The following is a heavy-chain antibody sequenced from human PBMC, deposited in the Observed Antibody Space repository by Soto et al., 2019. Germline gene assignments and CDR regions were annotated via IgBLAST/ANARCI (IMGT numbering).Heavy chain of an antibody. CDR2: IYYSGNT. J-gene: IGHJ4*02. V-gene: IGHV4-39*01. Sequence: QLQLQESGPGLVKPSETLSLICTVSGGSISSYSYYWGWIRQPPGKGLEWIGSIYYSGNTYYNPSLKSRVTISVDTSKNQFSLKLSSVTAADTAVYYCARHPRSIQLWPEYYFDYWGQGNLVTVSS. D-gene: IGHD5-18*01. CDR3: ARHPRSIQLWPEYYFDY. CDR1: GGSISSYSYY.